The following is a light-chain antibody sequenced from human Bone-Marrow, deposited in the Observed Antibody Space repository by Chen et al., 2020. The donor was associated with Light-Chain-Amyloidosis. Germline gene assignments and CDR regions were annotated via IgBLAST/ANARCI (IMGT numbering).Light chain of an antibody. J-gene: IGLJ3*02. Sequence: SYVLTQPSSVSVAPGQPATLACGGNNIGSTSVHWYQQTPGQAPPLVVYDDSDRPSGIPERLSGSNSGNTATLTISRVEAGDEADYYCQVWDRSSDRPVFGGGTKLTVL. CDR2: DDS. CDR1: NIGSTS. V-gene: IGLV3-21*02. CDR3: QVWDRSSDRPV.